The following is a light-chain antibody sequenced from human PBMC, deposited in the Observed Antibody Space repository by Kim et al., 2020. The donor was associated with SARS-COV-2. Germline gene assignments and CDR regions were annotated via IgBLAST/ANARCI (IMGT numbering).Light chain of an antibody. Sequence: QPVLTQSPSASASLGASVKLTCTLSSGHSNYAIAWHQQQPEKGPRYLMKVNSDGSHSKGDGISDRFSGSSSGAERYLTISSLKSEDEADYYCQTWGTGIRVFGGGTQLTVL. CDR1: SGHSNYA. CDR3: QTWGTGIRV. V-gene: IGLV4-69*01. CDR2: VNSDGSH. J-gene: IGLJ3*02.